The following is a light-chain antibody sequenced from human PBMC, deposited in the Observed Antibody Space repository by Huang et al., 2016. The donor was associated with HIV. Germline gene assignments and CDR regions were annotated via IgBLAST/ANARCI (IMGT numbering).Light chain of an antibody. CDR3: QQYYSTPLT. CDR1: QSVLYSSNNKNY. CDR2: WAS. V-gene: IGKV4-1*01. J-gene: IGKJ4*01. Sequence: DIVMTQSPDSLAVSLGERATINCKSSQSVLYSSNNKNYLAWYQQKPGQPPKLLIYWASNRESGGPERFSGSGSGTDFTLTISSLQAEDVAVYYCQQYYSTPLTFGGGTKVEIK.